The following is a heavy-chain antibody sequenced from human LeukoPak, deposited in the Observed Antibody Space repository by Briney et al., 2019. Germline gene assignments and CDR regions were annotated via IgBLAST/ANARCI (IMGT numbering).Heavy chain of an antibody. D-gene: IGHD3-10*01. CDR3: VRDNYGVDY. V-gene: IGHV3-74*03. J-gene: IGHJ4*02. Sequence: GGSLRLSCAASGFTFSRYWMQWVRQAPGQGLVWLSHINSDGSSTTYADSVRGRFTTSRDNAKNTLYLQMNSLRAEDTAVYYCVRDNYGVDYWGQGTLVTVSP. CDR2: INSDGSST. CDR1: GFTFSRYW.